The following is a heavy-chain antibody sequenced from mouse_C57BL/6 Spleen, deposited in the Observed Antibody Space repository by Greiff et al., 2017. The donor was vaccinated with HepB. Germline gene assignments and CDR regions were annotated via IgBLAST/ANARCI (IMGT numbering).Heavy chain of an antibody. CDR1: GFTFSDYG. CDR2: ISSGSSTI. J-gene: IGHJ4*01. V-gene: IGHV5-17*01. CDR3: ARPSYYEYDGSAMDD. D-gene: IGHD2-4*01. Sequence: DVKLVESGGGLVKPGGSLKLSCAASGFTFSDYGMHWVRQAPEKGLEWVAYISSGSSTIYYEDTVKGRCTISRDNAKNTLFLQMTSRRSEDTAMYYGARPSYYEYDGSAMDDWGQGTSVTVSS.